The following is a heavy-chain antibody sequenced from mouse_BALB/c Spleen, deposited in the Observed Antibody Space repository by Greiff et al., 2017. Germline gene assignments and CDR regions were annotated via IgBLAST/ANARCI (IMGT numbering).Heavy chain of an antibody. D-gene: IGHD2-4*01. Sequence: EVMLVESGGGLVQPGGSRKLSCAASGFTFSSFGMHWVRQAPEKGLEWVAYISSGSSTIYYADTVKGRFTISRDNPKNTLFLQMTSLRSEDTAMYYCARGDLGLRRGFAYWGQGTLVTVSA. V-gene: IGHV5-17*02. J-gene: IGHJ3*01. CDR1: GFTFSSFG. CDR2: ISSGSSTI. CDR3: ARGDLGLRRGFAY.